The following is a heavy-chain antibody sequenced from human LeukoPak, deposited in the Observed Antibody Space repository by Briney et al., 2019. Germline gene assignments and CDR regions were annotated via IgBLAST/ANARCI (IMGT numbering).Heavy chain of an antibody. D-gene: IGHD6-19*01. J-gene: IGHJ4*02. Sequence: SETLSLTCTVSGGSISSTGHYWGWIRQPPGKGLEWIGSIYYSGSTYYNPSLKSRVTISVDTSKNQFSLKVRSVTAADTAVYYCARHTAPRGSPVAATWNYWGQGTLVTVSS. CDR3: ARHTAPRGSPVAATWNY. CDR2: IYYSGST. CDR1: GGSISSTGHY. V-gene: IGHV4-39*01.